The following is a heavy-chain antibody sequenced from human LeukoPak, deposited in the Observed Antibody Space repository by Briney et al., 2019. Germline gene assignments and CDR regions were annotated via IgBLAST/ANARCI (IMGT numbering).Heavy chain of an antibody. CDR3: ARDQRIAVAGIYWYFDL. CDR2: IIPIFGTA. V-gene: IGHV1-69*13. D-gene: IGHD6-19*01. CDR1: GGTFSSYA. Sequence: SVKVSCRASGGTFSSYAISWVRQAPGQGLEWMGGIIPIFGTANYAQKFQGRVTITADESTSTAYMELSSLRSEDTAVYYCARDQRIAVAGIYWYFDLWGRGTLVTVSS. J-gene: IGHJ2*01.